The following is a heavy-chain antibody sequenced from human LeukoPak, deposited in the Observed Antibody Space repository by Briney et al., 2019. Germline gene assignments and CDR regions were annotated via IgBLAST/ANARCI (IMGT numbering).Heavy chain of an antibody. J-gene: IGHJ4*02. V-gene: IGHV1-18*01. Sequence: GSVKVSCKASGYTFTSYGISWVRQAPGQGLEWMGWISAYNGNTNYAQKLQGRVTMTTDTSTSTAYMELRSLRSDDTAVYYCARGGRDSSSWYRSFDYWGQGTLVTVSS. CDR2: ISAYNGNT. D-gene: IGHD6-13*01. CDR1: GYTFTSYG. CDR3: ARGGRDSSSWYRSFDY.